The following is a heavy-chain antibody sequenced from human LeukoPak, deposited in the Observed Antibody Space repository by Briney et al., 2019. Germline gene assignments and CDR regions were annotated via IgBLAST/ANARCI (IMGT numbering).Heavy chain of an antibody. D-gene: IGHD3-16*02. V-gene: IGHV4-34*01. CDR2: INHSGST. Sequence: PSETLSLTCAVSGGSFSGYYWSWIRQPPGKGLEWMGEINHSGSTNYNPSLKSRVTISVDTSKNQFSLKLSSVTAADTAVYYCARLPLRTFGGVIVSRAFDVWGQGTILTVSS. J-gene: IGHJ3*01. CDR3: ARLPLRTFGGVIVSRAFDV. CDR1: GGSFSGYY.